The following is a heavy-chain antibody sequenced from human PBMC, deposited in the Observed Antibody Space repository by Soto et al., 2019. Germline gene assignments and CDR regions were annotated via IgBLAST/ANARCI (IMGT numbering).Heavy chain of an antibody. CDR1: GESICGRVYF. CDR2: ICYSGST. D-gene: IGHD2-21*02. Sequence: SETLAIPCTVTGESICGRVYFGAWTRKPPGKGLEWIGSICYSGSTYNNPSLRSRVSMSIDTSKDQFSLKLKSVTAADTALYFCARQRTSVVTQAYFDVWGPGSLVTVSS. J-gene: IGHJ4*02. CDR3: ARQRTSVVTQAYFDV. V-gene: IGHV4-39*01.